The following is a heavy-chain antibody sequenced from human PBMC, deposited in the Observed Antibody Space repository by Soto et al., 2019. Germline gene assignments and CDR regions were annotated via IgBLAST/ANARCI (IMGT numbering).Heavy chain of an antibody. J-gene: IGHJ4*02. CDR1: GFTFSNAW. CDR2: IKSKTDGGTT. CDR3: TTEEAYCGGDCYRLYYFDY. D-gene: IGHD2-21*02. Sequence: RLSCAASGFTFSNAWMNWVRQAPGKGLEWVGRIKSKTDGGTTDYAAPVKGRFTISRDDSKNTLYLQMNSLKTEDTAVYYCTTEEAYCGGDCYRLYYFDYWGQGTLVTVSS. V-gene: IGHV3-15*07.